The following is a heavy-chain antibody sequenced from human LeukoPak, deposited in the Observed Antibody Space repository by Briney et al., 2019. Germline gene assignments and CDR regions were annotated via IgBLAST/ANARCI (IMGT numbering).Heavy chain of an antibody. J-gene: IGHJ4*02. CDR2: IIPIFGTA. CDR1: GSTFSSYA. Sequence: ASVKVSCKASGSTFSSYAISWVRQAPGQELEWMGGIIPIFGTANYAQKFQGRVTITADESTSTAYMELSSLRSEDTAVYYCATELLYCSSTSCYRSGFDYWGQGTLVTVSS. D-gene: IGHD2-2*02. V-gene: IGHV1-69*13. CDR3: ATELLYCSSTSCYRSGFDY.